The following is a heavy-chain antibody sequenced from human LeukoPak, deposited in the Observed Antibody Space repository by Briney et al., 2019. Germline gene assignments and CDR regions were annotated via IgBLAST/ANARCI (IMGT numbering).Heavy chain of an antibody. D-gene: IGHD7-27*01. Sequence: SETLSLTCAVYGGSFSGYYWSWIRQPPGKGLEGIGEINHGGSTNYNPSLKSRVTISVDTSKNQFSLKLSSVTAADTAVYYCARGLWGSFDYWGQGTLVTVSS. CDR1: GGSFSGYY. V-gene: IGHV4-34*01. J-gene: IGHJ4*02. CDR2: INHGGST. CDR3: ARGLWGSFDY.